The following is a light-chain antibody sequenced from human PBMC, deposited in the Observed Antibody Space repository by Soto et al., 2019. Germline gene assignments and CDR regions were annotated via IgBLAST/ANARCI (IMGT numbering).Light chain of an antibody. CDR2: RAS. J-gene: IGKJ5*01. CDR3: QQSSNWPPIT. V-gene: IGKV3-15*01. Sequence: ERVMTQSPVTLSVYPVAIAKLSGSSSHDIGTDLAWYQQRPGQAPRLLIYRASARATGIPARFSGSGSGTDFTLTIRSLEPEDFAVYYCQQSSNWPPITCGQGPRLEIK. CDR1: HDIGTD.